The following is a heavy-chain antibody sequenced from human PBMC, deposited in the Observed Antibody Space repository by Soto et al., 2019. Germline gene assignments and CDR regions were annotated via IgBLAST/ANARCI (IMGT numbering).Heavy chain of an antibody. CDR3: TSSHDDLWGNYPPY. D-gene: IGHD3-16*02. Sequence: VGSLRLSCAASGFTFSDFSMTWVRQAPGKGLEWVSSIGSSSSSVYYADSVKGRFTISRDNAKNSLYLQMNSLTTEDTAMYYCTSSHDDLWGNYPPYWGQGTQVTVSS. V-gene: IGHV3-21*01. CDR1: GFTFSDFS. J-gene: IGHJ4*02. CDR2: IGSSSSSV.